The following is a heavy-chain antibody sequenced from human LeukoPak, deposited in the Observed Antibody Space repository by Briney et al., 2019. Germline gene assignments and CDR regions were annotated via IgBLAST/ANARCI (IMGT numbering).Heavy chain of an antibody. Sequence: GGSLRLSCAASGFTFDDYAMHWVRQAPGKGLEWVSLISWDGGSTYYADSVKGRFTISRDNSKNMLYLQMNSLRAEDTAVYYCAKDRRYYDSSGYYWSGSDAFDIWGQGTMVTVSS. CDR3: AKDRRYYDSSGYYWSGSDAFDI. J-gene: IGHJ3*02. CDR2: ISWDGGST. V-gene: IGHV3-43D*03. CDR1: GFTFDDYA. D-gene: IGHD3-22*01.